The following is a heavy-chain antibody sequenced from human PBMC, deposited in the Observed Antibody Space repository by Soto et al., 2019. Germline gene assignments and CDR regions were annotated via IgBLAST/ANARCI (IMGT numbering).Heavy chain of an antibody. CDR2: ISGSGGST. CDR1: GFTFSSYA. Sequence: GGSLRLSCAASGFTFSSYAMSWVRQAPGKGLEWVSAISGSGGSTYYADSVKGRFTISRDNSKNTLYLQMNSLRAEDTSVYYFSKDGGDASIAARTLYSYYYMDVWGKGTTVTVSS. D-gene: IGHD6-6*01. J-gene: IGHJ6*03. V-gene: IGHV3-23*01. CDR3: SKDGGDASIAARTLYSYYYMDV.